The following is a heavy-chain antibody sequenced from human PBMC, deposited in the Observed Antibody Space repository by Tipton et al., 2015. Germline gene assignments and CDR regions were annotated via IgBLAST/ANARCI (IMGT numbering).Heavy chain of an antibody. J-gene: IGHJ6*02. D-gene: IGHD5-24*01. Sequence: TLSLTCAVSAYSITSDYYWGWIRQPPGKGLEWIGSISHSGSTYYNPSLKSRVTMSRDTSKNQFSLTLNSVAAADTAVYYCARDLEHGMDVWGHGTTVTVSS. CDR1: AYSITSDYY. CDR3: ARDLEHGMDV. CDR2: ISHSGST. V-gene: IGHV4-38-2*02.